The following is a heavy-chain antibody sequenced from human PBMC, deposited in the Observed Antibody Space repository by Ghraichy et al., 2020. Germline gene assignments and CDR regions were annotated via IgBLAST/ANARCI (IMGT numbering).Heavy chain of an antibody. CDR1: GGSISSSSYY. D-gene: IGHD6-19*01. CDR2: IYYSGST. J-gene: IGHJ4*02. CDR3: ARHVRLWGALIAVAGIDYFDY. Sequence: SETLSLTCTVSGGSISSSSYYWGWIRQPPGKGLEWIGSIYYSGSTYYNPSLKSRVTISVDTSKNQFSLKLSSVTAADTAVYYCARHVRLWGALIAVAGIDYFDYWGQGTLVTVSS. V-gene: IGHV4-39*01.